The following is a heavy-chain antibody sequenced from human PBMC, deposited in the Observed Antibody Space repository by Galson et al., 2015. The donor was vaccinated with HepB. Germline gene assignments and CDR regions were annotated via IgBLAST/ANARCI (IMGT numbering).Heavy chain of an antibody. CDR2: IYPGDSDT. CDR1: GYSFTSYW. J-gene: IGHJ3*02. V-gene: IGHV5-51*01. D-gene: IGHD2-21*02. CDR3: ASHKRDCGGDCYDDRAFDI. Sequence: QSGAEVKKPGESLKISCKGSGYSFTSYWIGWVRQMPGKGLEWMGIIYPGDSDTRYSPSFQGQVTISADKSISTAYLQWSSLKASDTAMYYCASHKRDCGGDCYDDRAFDIWGQGTMVTVSS.